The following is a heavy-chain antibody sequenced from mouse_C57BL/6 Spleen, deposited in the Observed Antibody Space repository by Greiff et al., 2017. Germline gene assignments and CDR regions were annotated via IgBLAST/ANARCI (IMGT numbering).Heavy chain of an antibody. CDR2: ISSGSSTI. CDR3: ARNFLITTVVAPYWYFDV. D-gene: IGHD1-1*01. CDR1: GFTFSDYG. Sequence: EVKLVESGGGLVKPGGSLKLSCAASGFTFSDYGMHWVRQAPEKGLEWVAYISSGSSTIYYADTVKGRFTISRDNAKNTLFLQMTSLRSEDTAMYYCARNFLITTVVAPYWYFDVWGTGTTVTVSS. V-gene: IGHV5-17*01. J-gene: IGHJ1*03.